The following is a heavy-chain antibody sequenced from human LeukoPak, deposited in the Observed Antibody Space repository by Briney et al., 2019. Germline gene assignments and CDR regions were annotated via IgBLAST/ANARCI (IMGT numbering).Heavy chain of an antibody. V-gene: IGHV3-53*01. J-gene: IGHJ4*02. Sequence: PGGSLRLSCAASGFTVSSNDMSWVRQAPGKELEWVSVIYGGGSTYYADSVKGRFTISRDNAKNSLYLQMNSLRAEDTAVYYCARMGSSSSSYWGQGTLVTVSS. CDR3: ARMGSSSSSY. CDR2: IYGGGST. D-gene: IGHD6-6*01. CDR1: GFTVSSND.